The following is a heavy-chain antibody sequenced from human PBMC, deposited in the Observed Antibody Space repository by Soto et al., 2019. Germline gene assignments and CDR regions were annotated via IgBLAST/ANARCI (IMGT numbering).Heavy chain of an antibody. CDR1: GGTFSRYT. J-gene: IGHJ6*02. Sequence: ASVKVSCKASGGTFSRYTITWVRQAPGQGLEWMGGITPMFGTPNYAQKFQGRVTITADESTSTAYMELSSLRSEDTAMYYCARDGTLYDSSAYYYLYWGQGTTVTVSS. CDR2: ITPMFGTP. CDR3: ARDGTLYDSSAYYYLY. V-gene: IGHV1-69*13. D-gene: IGHD3-22*01.